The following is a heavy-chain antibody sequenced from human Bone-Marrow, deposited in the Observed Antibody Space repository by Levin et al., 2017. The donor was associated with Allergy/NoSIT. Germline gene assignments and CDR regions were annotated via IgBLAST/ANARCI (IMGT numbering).Heavy chain of an antibody. D-gene: IGHD1-7*01. J-gene: IGHJ4*02. CDR3: AKGCSYRYNWNYDGNYFDY. Sequence: GGSLRLSCAASGFTFSSYAMSWVRQAPGKGLEWVSAISGSGGSTYYADSVKGRFTISRDNSKNTLYLQMNSLRAEDTAVYYCAKGCSYRYNWNYDGNYFDYWGQGTLVTVSS. CDR2: ISGSGGST. CDR1: GFTFSSYA. V-gene: IGHV3-23*01.